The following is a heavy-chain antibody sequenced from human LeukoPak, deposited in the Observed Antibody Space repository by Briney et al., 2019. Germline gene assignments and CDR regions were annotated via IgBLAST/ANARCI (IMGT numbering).Heavy chain of an antibody. CDR1: GYTFTGYY. D-gene: IGHD2-2*02. J-gene: IGHJ5*02. CDR2: INPNSGGT. V-gene: IGHV1-2*02. CDR3: ARSPVLVPAAIGWFDP. Sequence: ASVKVSCKASGYTFTGYYMHWVRQAPGQGLEWIGWINPNSGGTNYAQKFQGRVTMTRDTSISTAYMELSRLRSDDTAVYYCARSPVLVPAAIGWFDPWGQGTLVTVSS.